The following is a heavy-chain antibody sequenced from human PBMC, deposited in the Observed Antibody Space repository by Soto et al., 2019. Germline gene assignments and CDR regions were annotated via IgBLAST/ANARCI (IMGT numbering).Heavy chain of an antibody. CDR2: INPSGGRT. CDR3: AGLYHYDSSGYYDY. V-gene: IGHV1-46*01. Sequence: ASVKVSSKASRNSFTTYYMQWVRRAPGKGLEWMGIINPSGGRTTYAQKFQGRVTMTRDTSTSTFHMELSSLTSEDTAVYYCAGLYHYDSSGYYDYWGQGTLVTVSS. D-gene: IGHD3-22*01. J-gene: IGHJ4*02. CDR1: RNSFTTYY.